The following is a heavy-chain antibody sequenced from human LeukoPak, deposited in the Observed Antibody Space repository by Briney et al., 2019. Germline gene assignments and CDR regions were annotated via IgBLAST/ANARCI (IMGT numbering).Heavy chain of an antibody. D-gene: IGHD3-10*01. CDR1: GYTLTELS. Sequence: ASVKVSCRVSGYTLTELSMHWVRQAPGKGLEWMGGFDPEDGETIYAQKFQGRVTMTEDTSPDTAYMELSSLRSEDTAVYYCATGLWFGELLGDWGQGTLVTVSS. CDR2: FDPEDGET. V-gene: IGHV1-24*01. J-gene: IGHJ4*02. CDR3: ATGLWFGELLGD.